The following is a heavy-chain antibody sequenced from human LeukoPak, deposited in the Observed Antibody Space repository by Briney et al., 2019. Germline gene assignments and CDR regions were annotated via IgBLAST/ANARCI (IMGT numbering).Heavy chain of an antibody. J-gene: IGHJ4*02. CDR1: GFTVSSNY. CDR2: IYSGGST. D-gene: IGHD4/OR15-4a*01. Sequence: GGSLRLSCAASGFTVSSNYMSWVRQAPGKGLQWVSVIYSGGSTLYADSVKGRFTLARDNSKNTLYLQMNSLRAEDTAVYYCARGPMVPPLPFDYWGQGTLVTVSS. V-gene: IGHV3-66*01. CDR3: ARGPMVPPLPFDY.